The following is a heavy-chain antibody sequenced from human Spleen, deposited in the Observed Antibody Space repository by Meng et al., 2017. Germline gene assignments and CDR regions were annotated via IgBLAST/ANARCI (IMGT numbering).Heavy chain of an antibody. Sequence: GGSLRLSCAASGFTFSSYAMSWVRQAPGKGLEWVSTISGTGSGTNTYYADSVKGRFTISRDNSKKTLYLQMNSLRADDTAVYYCARAPGGDSYYFDYWGQGTLVTVSS. V-gene: IGHV3-23*01. CDR2: ISGTGSGTNT. CDR1: GFTFSSYA. J-gene: IGHJ4*02. CDR3: ARAPGGDSYYFDY. D-gene: IGHD2-21*02.